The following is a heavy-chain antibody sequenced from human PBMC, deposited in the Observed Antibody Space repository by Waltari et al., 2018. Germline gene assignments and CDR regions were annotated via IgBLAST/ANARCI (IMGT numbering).Heavy chain of an antibody. CDR1: GGTFSSYA. Sequence: QVQLVQSGAEVKKPGSSVKVSCKASGGTFSSYAISWVRQAPGQGLEWMGGISPSCGTANYAQKFQGRVTITADKSTSTAYMELSSLRSEDTAVYYCARGTMVRGVISYYYYYMDVWGKGTTVTVSS. V-gene: IGHV1-69*14. CDR2: ISPSCGTA. CDR3: ARGTMVRGVISYYYYYMDV. D-gene: IGHD3-10*01. J-gene: IGHJ6*03.